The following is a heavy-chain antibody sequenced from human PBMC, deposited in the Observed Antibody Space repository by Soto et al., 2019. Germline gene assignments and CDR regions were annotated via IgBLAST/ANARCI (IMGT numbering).Heavy chain of an antibody. CDR1: GYTFTGYY. J-gene: IGHJ6*02. Sequence: ASVKVSCKASGYTFTGYYMHWVRQAPGQGLEWMGWINPNSGGTNYAQKFQGWVTMTRDTSISTAYMELSRLRSDDTAVYYCARDRNDNSPKRTPPYYYYGMDVWGQGTTVTVSS. D-gene: IGHD1-20*01. CDR3: ARDRNDNSPKRTPPYYYYGMDV. CDR2: INPNSGGT. V-gene: IGHV1-2*04.